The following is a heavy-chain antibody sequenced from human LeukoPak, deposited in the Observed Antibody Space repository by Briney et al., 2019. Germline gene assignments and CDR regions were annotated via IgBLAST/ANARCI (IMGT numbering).Heavy chain of an antibody. Sequence: PSETLSLTCTVSGGSISSSSYYWGWIRQPPGKGLEWIGSIYYSGSTYYNPSLKSRVTISVDTSKNQFSLKLSSVTAADAVVYYCARDAGIAVLEDYWGQGTLVTVS. CDR3: ARDAGIAVLEDY. CDR1: GGSISSSSYY. J-gene: IGHJ4*02. V-gene: IGHV4-39*07. CDR2: IYYSGST. D-gene: IGHD6-19*01.